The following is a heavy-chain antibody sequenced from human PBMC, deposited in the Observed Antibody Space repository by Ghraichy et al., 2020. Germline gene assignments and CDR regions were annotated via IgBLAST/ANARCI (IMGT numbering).Heavy chain of an antibody. Sequence: ASVKVSCKASGYTFTGSFTHWVRQAPGQGLEWMGWINPNSGGTNFAQKFQGRVTMTRDTSISTAYMELSRLRSDDTAVYYCARDYCTGGSCYFDYWGQGTLVTVSS. CDR1: GYTFTGSF. CDR2: INPNSGGT. CDR3: ARDYCTGGSCYFDY. D-gene: IGHD2-15*01. J-gene: IGHJ4*02. V-gene: IGHV1-2*02.